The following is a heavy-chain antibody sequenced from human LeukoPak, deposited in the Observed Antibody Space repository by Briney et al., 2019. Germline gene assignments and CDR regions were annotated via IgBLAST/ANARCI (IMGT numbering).Heavy chain of an antibody. CDR3: ARASIQGYESSMASEEGLDY. J-gene: IGHJ4*02. D-gene: IGHD2-15*01. CDR1: GGAIRSGDYY. Sequence: PSETLSLTCTVSGGAIRSGDYYWSWIRQPPGKGLEWIGYIYYSGSTYYKPSLKSRVSISVDTSKNQFSLKVSSVTVADTAVYYCARASIQGYESSMASEEGLDYWGQGTLVTVSS. CDR2: IYYSGST. V-gene: IGHV4-30-4*01.